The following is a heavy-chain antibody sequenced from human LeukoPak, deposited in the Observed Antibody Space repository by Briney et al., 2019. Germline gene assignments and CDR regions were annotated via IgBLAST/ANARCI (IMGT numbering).Heavy chain of an antibody. V-gene: IGHV4-4*07. CDR1: GGSISSYY. D-gene: IGHD3-3*01. J-gene: IGHJ5*02. Sequence: SETLSLTCTVSGGSISSYYWSWIRQPPGKGLEWIGRIYTSGSTNYNPSLKSRVTMSVDTSKNQFSLKLSSVTAADTAVYYCARDLWSGSGRRLDWFDPWGQGTLVTVSS. CDR2: IYTSGST. CDR3: ARDLWSGSGRRLDWFDP.